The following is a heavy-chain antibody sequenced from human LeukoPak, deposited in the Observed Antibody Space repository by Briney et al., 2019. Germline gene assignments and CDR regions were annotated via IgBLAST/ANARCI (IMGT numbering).Heavy chain of an antibody. J-gene: IGHJ3*02. D-gene: IGHD1-26*01. CDR3: AKPPYSGSYYGAAFDI. V-gene: IGHV5-51*01. Sequence: GESLKISCKGSGYTFTNYWIGWVRQMPGKGLEWMGIIYPGDSDTIYSPSFQGQVTISADKSISTAFLQWNSLKASDTAMYYCAKPPYSGSYYGAAFDIWGQGTMVTVSS. CDR1: GYTFTNYW. CDR2: IYPGDSDT.